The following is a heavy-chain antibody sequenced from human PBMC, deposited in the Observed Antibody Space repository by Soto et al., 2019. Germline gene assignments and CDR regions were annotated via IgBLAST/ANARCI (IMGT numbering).Heavy chain of an antibody. V-gene: IGHV6-1*01. CDR3: ARGYSSGWYSKVRYFDY. Sequence: SQTLSLTCAISGDSVSSNSAAWNWIRQSPSRGLEWLGRTYYRSKWYNDYAVSVKSRITINPDTSKNQFSLQLNSVTPEDTAVYYCARGYSSGWYSKVRYFDYWGQGTLVTVSS. D-gene: IGHD6-19*01. CDR2: TYYRSKWYN. CDR1: GDSVSSNSAA. J-gene: IGHJ4*02.